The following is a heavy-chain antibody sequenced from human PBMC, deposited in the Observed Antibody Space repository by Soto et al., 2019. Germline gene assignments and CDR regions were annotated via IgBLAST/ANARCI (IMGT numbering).Heavy chain of an antibody. CDR1: GGTFSSYA. D-gene: IGHD2-2*02. V-gene: IGHV1-69*13. CDR2: IIPIFGTA. J-gene: IGHJ6*02. Sequence: SVKVSCKASGGTFSSYAISWVRQAPGQGLEWMGGIIPIFGTANYAQKFQGRVTITADESTSTAYMELSSLRSEDTAVYYCATVGYCSSTSCYTDYYYGMDVWGQGTTVTVSS. CDR3: ATVGYCSSTSCYTDYYYGMDV.